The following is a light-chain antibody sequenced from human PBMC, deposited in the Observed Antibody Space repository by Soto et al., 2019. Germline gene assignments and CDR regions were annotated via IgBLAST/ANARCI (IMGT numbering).Light chain of an antibody. V-gene: IGLV4-69*01. Sequence: QLVLTQSPSASASLGASVKLTCTLSSGHSSYAIAWHQQQPEKGPRYLMKLNSGGSHSKGDGIPDRFSGSSSGAERYLTIASLQSEDEADYYCQTWGTGIHYVFGTGTTLTV. CDR1: SGHSSYA. J-gene: IGLJ1*01. CDR2: LNSGGSH. CDR3: QTWGTGIHYV.